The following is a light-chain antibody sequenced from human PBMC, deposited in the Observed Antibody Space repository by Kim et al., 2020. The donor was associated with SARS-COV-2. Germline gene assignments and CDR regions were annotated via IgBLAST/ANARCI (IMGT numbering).Light chain of an antibody. V-gene: IGKV3-11*01. J-gene: IGKJ5*01. Sequence: LSPGERVTLACRSSQSVGNHLGWYKQKPGQAPRLLIFDASSRATGIPDRFSGSGSGTDFTLIISSPEPEDFAVYYCQHRGIWPITFGQGTRLEIK. CDR1: QSVGNH. CDR2: DAS. CDR3: QHRGIWPIT.